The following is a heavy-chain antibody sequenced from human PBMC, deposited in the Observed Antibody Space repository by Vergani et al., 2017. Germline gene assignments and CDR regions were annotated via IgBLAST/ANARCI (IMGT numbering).Heavy chain of an antibody. Sequence: VQLVQSGAEVKKPGASVKVSCKASGYTFTSYAMHWVRQAPGQRLEWMGWINAGNGNTKYSQKFQGRVTITRDTSASTAYMELSSLRSEDTAVYYCARDLVGYCSGGSCSRGWFDPWGQGTLVTVSS. D-gene: IGHD2-15*01. V-gene: IGHV1-3*01. CDR1: GYTFTSYA. CDR3: ARDLVGYCSGGSCSRGWFDP. CDR2: INAGNGNT. J-gene: IGHJ5*02.